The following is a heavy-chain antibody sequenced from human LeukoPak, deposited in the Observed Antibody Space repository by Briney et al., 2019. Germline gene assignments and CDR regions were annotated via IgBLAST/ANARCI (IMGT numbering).Heavy chain of an antibody. CDR1: GYSISSGYY. D-gene: IGHD3-3*01. CDR3: ARVAEETIFGVVIIGRWFDP. Sequence: KPSETLSLTCTVSGYSISSGYYWGWIRQPPGKGLEWIGSIYHSGSTYYNPSLKSRVTISVDTSKNQFSLKLSSVTAADTAVYYCARVAEETIFGVVIIGRWFDPWGQGTLVTVSS. J-gene: IGHJ5*02. CDR2: IYHSGST. V-gene: IGHV4-38-2*02.